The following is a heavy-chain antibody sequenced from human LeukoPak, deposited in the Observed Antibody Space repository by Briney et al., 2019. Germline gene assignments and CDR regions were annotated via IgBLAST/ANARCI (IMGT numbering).Heavy chain of an antibody. J-gene: IGHJ4*02. CDR3: ARVLARYGNLDY. V-gene: IGHV1-2*02. Sequence: ASVKVSCKASGYTFTGYYMHWVRQAPGQGLEWMGWINPNSGGTNYAQKFQGRVTMTRDTSISTAYLELNRLTSDDTAVYYCARVLARYGNLDYWGQGILVTVSS. CDR1: GYTFTGYY. CDR2: INPNSGGT. D-gene: IGHD1-14*01.